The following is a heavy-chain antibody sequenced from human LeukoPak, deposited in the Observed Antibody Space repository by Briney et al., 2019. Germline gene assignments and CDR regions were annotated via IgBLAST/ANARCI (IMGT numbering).Heavy chain of an antibody. Sequence: ASVTVSFTASGYTFTVYYMHWVRQAPGQGLEWMGWINPNSGGTNYAQKFQGRVTMTRDTSISTAYMELSRLRSDDTAVYDCARGEQWLVRYYYYYYMDVWGKGTTVTVSS. V-gene: IGHV1-2*02. D-gene: IGHD6-19*01. CDR1: GYTFTVYY. CDR2: INPNSGGT. J-gene: IGHJ6*03. CDR3: ARGEQWLVRYYYYYYMDV.